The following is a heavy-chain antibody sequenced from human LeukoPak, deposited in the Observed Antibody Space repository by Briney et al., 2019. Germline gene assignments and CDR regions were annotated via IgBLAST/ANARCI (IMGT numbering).Heavy chain of an antibody. J-gene: IGHJ4*02. CDR2: LRSNGDAA. CDR1: GFTFSSFA. Sequence: GGSLRLSCAASGFTFSSFAMTWVRQAPGTGLEWVSTLRSNGDAAYNADSVKGRFTISRDNSKNTVYLQMNILRVEDTAIYYCARGQELDDGVFDSWGQGTLVTVSA. CDR3: ARGQELDDGVFDS. D-gene: IGHD1-1*01. V-gene: IGHV3-23*01.